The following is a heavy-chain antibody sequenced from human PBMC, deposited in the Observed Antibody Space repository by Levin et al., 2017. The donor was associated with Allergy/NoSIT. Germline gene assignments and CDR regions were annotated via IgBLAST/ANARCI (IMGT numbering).Heavy chain of an antibody. CDR2: ISGSGTNT. CDR3: AKGIWFGEINFDY. Sequence: GGSLRLSCAASGFPLRSYAMSWVRQVPGKALEWVSTISGSGTNTYYADSVKGRFTISRDNSKMYLQMNSLRADDTAVYYCAKGIWFGEINFDYWGQGTLVTVSS. V-gene: IGHV3-23*01. D-gene: IGHD3-10*01. J-gene: IGHJ4*02. CDR1: GFPLRSYA.